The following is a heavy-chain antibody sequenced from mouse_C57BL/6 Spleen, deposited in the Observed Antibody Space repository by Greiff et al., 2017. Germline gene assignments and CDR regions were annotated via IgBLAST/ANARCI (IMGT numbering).Heavy chain of an antibody. D-gene: IGHD2-14*01. CDR2: IYPGDGDT. CDR1: GYAFSSSW. Sequence: VQLQQSGPELVKPGASVKISCKASGYAFSSSWMNWVKQRPGKGLEWIGRIYPGDGDTNYNGKFKGKATLTADKSSSTAYMQLSSLTSEDSAVYFCARQRYQGAMDYWGQGTSVTVSS. J-gene: IGHJ4*01. CDR3: ARQRYQGAMDY. V-gene: IGHV1-82*01.